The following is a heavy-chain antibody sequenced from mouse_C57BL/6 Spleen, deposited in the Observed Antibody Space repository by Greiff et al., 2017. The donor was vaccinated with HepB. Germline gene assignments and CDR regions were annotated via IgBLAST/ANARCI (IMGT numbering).Heavy chain of an antibody. CDR2: IRNKANGYTT. D-gene: IGHD3-3*01. Sequence: EVKLVESGGGLVQPGGSLSLSCAASGFTFTDYYMSWVRQPPGKALEWLGFIRNKANGYTTEYSASVKGRFTISRDNSQSILYLQMNALRAEDSATYYCARYGPRGQGYAMDYWGQGTSVTVSS. CDR3: ARYGPRGQGYAMDY. J-gene: IGHJ4*01. CDR1: GFTFTDYY. V-gene: IGHV7-3*01.